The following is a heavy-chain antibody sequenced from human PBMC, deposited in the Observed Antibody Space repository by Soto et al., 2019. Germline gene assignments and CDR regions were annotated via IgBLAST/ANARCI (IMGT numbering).Heavy chain of an antibody. J-gene: IGHJ4*02. V-gene: IGHV1-24*01. CDR3: TTGQRPIRFLEWLSRYYLDY. Sequence: QLQLVQSGAEVKKPGASVKVSCKVSGYTLAELSMHWVRQAPGKGLEWMGGFDPEDGETIYAQKFQGRVTMTEDTSTDTAYMAMSSLRSEDTAVYYCTTGQRPIRFLEWLSRYYLDYWGQGTLVTVSS. CDR2: FDPEDGET. CDR1: GYTLAELS. D-gene: IGHD3-3*01.